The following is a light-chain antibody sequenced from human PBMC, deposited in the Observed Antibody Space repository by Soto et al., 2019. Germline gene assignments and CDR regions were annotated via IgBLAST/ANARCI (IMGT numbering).Light chain of an antibody. CDR3: QQYNNWLALT. J-gene: IGKJ4*01. CDR1: QSVSSN. CDR2: GAS. V-gene: IGKV3-15*01. Sequence: EIVMTQSPTTLSVSPGERATLSCRASQSVSSNLAWYQQKPGQATRLLIYGASTRANGIPARFSGSGSGSEFTLTISSLQSEDFAVYYCQQYNNWLALTFGGGTKVEIK.